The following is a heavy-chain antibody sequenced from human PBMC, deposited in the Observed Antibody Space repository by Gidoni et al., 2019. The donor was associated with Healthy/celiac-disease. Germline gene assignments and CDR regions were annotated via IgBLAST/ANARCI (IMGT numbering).Heavy chain of an antibody. D-gene: IGHD2-2*01. Sequence: QVQLVESGGGVVQPGRSLRISCAASGFTFSSYGMHWVRQAPGKGLEWVAVIWYDGSNKYYADSVKGRFTISRDNSKNTLYLQMNSLRAEDTAVYYCASPGYCSSTSCYEYFQHWGQGTLVTVSS. V-gene: IGHV3-33*01. CDR2: IWYDGSNK. CDR3: ASPGYCSSTSCYEYFQH. J-gene: IGHJ1*01. CDR1: GFTFSSYG.